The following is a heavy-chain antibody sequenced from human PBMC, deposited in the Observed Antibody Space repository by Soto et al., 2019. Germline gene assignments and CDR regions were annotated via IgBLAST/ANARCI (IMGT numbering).Heavy chain of an antibody. V-gene: IGHV3-7*04. CDR1: GFTLSGYW. CDR2: IKQDGSDQ. CDR3: ARGGGNFDR. Sequence: EVQLVESGGGLVQPGGSLRLTCAASGFTLSGYWMSWVRQAPGRGLEWVANIKQDGSDQRYVDSVKGRFTISRDNAKNSLYLQMNSLRAEDTAVYFCARGGGNFDRWGQGTLVTVSS. J-gene: IGHJ4*02. D-gene: IGHD3-16*01.